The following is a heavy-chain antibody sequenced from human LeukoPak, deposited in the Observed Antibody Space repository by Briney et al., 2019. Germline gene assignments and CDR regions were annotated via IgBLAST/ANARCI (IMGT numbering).Heavy chain of an antibody. CDR1: GFTFSSYW. CDR2: IKQDGSEK. V-gene: IGHV3-7*01. CDR3: ARDGNWGSDYFDY. J-gene: IGHJ4*02. Sequence: GGSLRLSCAASGFTFSSYWMSWVRQAPGKGLEWVANIKQDGSEKYYVDSVKGRFTISRDNAENSLYLQMNSLRAEDTAVYYCARDGNWGSDYFDYWGQGTLVTVSS. D-gene: IGHD7-27*01.